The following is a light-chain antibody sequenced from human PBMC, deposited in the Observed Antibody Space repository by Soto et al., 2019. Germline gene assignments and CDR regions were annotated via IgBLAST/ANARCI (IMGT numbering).Light chain of an antibody. CDR2: SAS. CDR3: QQYIRWPLT. Sequence: EIVMTQSPATLSVSPGERATLSCRASQSVSSNLAWYQQKPGQAPSLLIYSASTRATGTPARFSGSGSGTEFTLTISSLQSEDFAVYYCQQYIRWPLTFGGGTKVEIK. V-gene: IGKV3-15*01. CDR1: QSVSSN. J-gene: IGKJ4*01.